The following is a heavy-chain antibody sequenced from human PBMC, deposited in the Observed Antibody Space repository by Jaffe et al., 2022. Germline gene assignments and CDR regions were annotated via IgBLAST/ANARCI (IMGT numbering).Heavy chain of an antibody. CDR3: AREPRITIFGVVQFDAFDI. CDR1: GYTFTSYY. J-gene: IGHJ3*02. Sequence: QVQLVQSGAEVKKPGASVKVSCKASGYTFTSYYMHWVRQAPGQGLEWMGIINPSGGSTSYAQKFQGRVTMTRDTSTSTVYMELSSLRSEDTAVYYCAREPRITIFGVVQFDAFDIWGQGTMVTVSS. V-gene: IGHV1-46*03. CDR2: INPSGGST. D-gene: IGHD3-3*01.